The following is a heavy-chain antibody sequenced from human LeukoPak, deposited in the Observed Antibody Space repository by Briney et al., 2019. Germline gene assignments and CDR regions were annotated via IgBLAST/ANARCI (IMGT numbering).Heavy chain of an antibody. D-gene: IGHD4-17*01. CDR2: IIPIFGTA. CDR3: ARYGDYRADDAFDI. Sequence: GSSVKVSCTASGGTFSSYAISWVRQAPGQGLEWMGGIIPIFGTANYAQKFQGRVTITADESTSTAYMKLSSLRSEDTAVYYCARYGDYRADDAFDIWGQGTMVTVSS. CDR1: GGTFSSYA. V-gene: IGHV1-69*01. J-gene: IGHJ3*02.